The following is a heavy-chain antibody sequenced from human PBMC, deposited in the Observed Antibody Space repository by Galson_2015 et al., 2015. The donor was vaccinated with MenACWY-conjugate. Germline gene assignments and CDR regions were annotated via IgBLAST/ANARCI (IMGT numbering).Heavy chain of an antibody. CDR3: AREDPPLGGGWQDHDAFDF. Sequence: SLRLSCAASGFSFRSYAMNWVRQAPGKGLEWVSFISSSSRYIHYADSVKGRFTISRDNAKNSLYLQMTSLRGEDTAVYYCAREDPPLGGGWQDHDAFDFWGQGTMVTFSS. D-gene: IGHD6-19*01. J-gene: IGHJ3*01. CDR2: ISSSSRYI. V-gene: IGHV3-21*01. CDR1: GFSFRSYA.